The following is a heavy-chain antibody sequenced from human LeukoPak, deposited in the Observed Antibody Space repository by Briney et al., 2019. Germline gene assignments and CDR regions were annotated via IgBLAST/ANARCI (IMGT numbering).Heavy chain of an antibody. CDR1: GYTFTNYD. V-gene: IGHV1-8*03. Sequence: ASVKVSCKASGYTFTNYDINWVRQATGQGLEWMGYMNPNSGNTGYAQKFQGRVTITKNTSTSTAYVELSSLRSEDTAVYYCAREGFDYWGQGTLVTVSS. CDR3: AREGFDY. CDR2: MNPNSGNT. J-gene: IGHJ4*02.